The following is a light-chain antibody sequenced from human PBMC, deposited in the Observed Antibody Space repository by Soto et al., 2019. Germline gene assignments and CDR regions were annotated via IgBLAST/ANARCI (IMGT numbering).Light chain of an antibody. Sequence: EIVLTQSPATLSLSPGERATLSCRASQSVSNNYLAWYQQKPGQAPRLLIYGASSTATGIPARFSGSGSGTDFTLTISSPQSEDFAVYYCQQYNKWPPRTFGQGTKVDIK. CDR2: GAS. J-gene: IGKJ1*01. CDR3: QQYNKWPPRT. CDR1: QSVSNN. V-gene: IGKV3-15*01.